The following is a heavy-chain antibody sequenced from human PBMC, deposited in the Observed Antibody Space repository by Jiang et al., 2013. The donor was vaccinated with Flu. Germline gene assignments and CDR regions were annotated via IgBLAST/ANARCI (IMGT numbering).Heavy chain of an antibody. D-gene: IGHD2-2*01. V-gene: IGHV1-8*01. CDR3: ARVWVKDSTALPH. Sequence: GNTAYVQNFQGRITMTRDTSINTSSMELSGLTSEDTAVYYCARVWVKDSTALPHWGQGTLVTVSS. CDR2: GNT. J-gene: IGHJ4*02.